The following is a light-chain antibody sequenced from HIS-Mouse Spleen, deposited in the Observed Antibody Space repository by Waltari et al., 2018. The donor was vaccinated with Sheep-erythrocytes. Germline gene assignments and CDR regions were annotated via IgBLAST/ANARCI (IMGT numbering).Light chain of an antibody. Sequence: EIVLTQSPGTLSLSPGERATLSCRASQSVSSSYFAWYQQKPGQAPRLLTYGASSRATGIPDRFSGSGSGTDFTLTISRLEPEDFAVYYCQQYGSSPTFGQGTKLEIK. J-gene: IGKJ2*01. V-gene: IGKV3-20*01. CDR1: QSVSSSY. CDR2: GAS. CDR3: QQYGSSPT.